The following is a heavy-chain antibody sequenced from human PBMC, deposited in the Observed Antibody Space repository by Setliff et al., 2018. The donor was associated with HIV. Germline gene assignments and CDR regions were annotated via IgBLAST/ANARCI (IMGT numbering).Heavy chain of an antibody. CDR2: ISHDGKK. D-gene: IGHD1-26*01. V-gene: IGHV3-30-3*01. CDR1: GLAFRFYS. Sequence: GGSLRLSCADSGLAFRFYSMFWVRQAPGKGLQWVAGISHDGKKDYADSVRGRFTISRDNSKNTLFLQMNSLRPEDAALYYCARVATTQMWGWFAPWGQGTLVTVSS. CDR3: ARVATTQMWGWFAP. J-gene: IGHJ5*02.